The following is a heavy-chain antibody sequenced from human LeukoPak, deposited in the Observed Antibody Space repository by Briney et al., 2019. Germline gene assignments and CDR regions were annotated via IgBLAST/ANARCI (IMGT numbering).Heavy chain of an antibody. CDR2: IYHSGST. CDR3: ASGAFPNLICSSTSCLDGGFDY. V-gene: IGHV4-30-2*01. Sequence: SETLSLTCTVSGGSISSSSYYWSWIRQPPGKGLEWIGYIYHSGSTYYNPSLKSRVTISVDRSKNQFSLKLSSVTAADTAVYYCASGAFPNLICSSTSCLDGGFDYWGQGTLVTVSS. CDR1: GGSISSSSYY. J-gene: IGHJ4*02. D-gene: IGHD2-2*01.